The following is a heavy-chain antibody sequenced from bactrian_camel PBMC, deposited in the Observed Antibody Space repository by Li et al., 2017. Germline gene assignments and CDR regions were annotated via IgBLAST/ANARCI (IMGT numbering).Heavy chain of an antibody. CDR1: AYTPANVR. CDR3: AADRLPSDCYSGAWLKGAGMGHTD. D-gene: IGHD2*01. Sequence: HVQLVESGGGSVQPGGSLRLSCAFDAYTPANVRMAWFRQAPGKEREGVAAIASDGSTRYADSVKGRFIISADFATNTMYLQMDNLKPEDSAMYYCAADRLPSDCYSGAWLKGAGMGHTDWGQGTQVTVS. J-gene: IGHJ4*01. V-gene: IGHV3S53*01. CDR2: IASDGST.